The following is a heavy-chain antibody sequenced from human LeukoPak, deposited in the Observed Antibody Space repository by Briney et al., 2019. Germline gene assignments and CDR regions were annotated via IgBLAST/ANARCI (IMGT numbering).Heavy chain of an antibody. CDR1: GGSFSGYY. CDR3: AKGGMIVDAFDI. J-gene: IGHJ3*02. Sequence: SETLSLTCAVYGGSFSGYYWSWIRQPPGKGLEWIGEINHSGSTNYNPSLKSRVTISVDTSKNQFSLKLSSVTAADTAVYYCAKGGMIVDAFDIWGQGTMVTVSS. D-gene: IGHD3-22*01. V-gene: IGHV4-34*01. CDR2: INHSGST.